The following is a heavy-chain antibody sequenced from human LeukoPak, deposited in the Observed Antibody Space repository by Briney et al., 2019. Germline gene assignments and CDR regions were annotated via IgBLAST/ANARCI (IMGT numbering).Heavy chain of an antibody. Sequence: GGSMRLSCAASGLNLDAYAMHWVRQAPGKGLEWVSLISGDGTITYYADSVKGRFTISRDNSKNSLFLEMNSLRSEDTALYYCAKDTPLFYHYYGIDVWGQGTTVTVSS. CDR2: ISGDGTIT. CDR1: GLNLDAYA. CDR3: AKDTPLFYHYYGIDV. V-gene: IGHV3-43*02. J-gene: IGHJ6*02.